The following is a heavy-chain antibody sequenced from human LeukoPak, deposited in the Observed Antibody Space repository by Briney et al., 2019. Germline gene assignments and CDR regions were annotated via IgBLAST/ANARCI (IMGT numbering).Heavy chain of an antibody. CDR2: IIPIFGTA. V-gene: IGHV1-69*05. D-gene: IGHD3-3*01. CDR3: ARERPITIFGVAHYYYYYMDV. J-gene: IGHJ6*03. CDR1: GGTFSSYA. Sequence: PVKVSCKASGGTFSSYAISWVRQAPGQGLECMGGIIPIFGTANYAQKFQGRVTITTDESTSTAYMELSSLRSEDTAVYYCARERPITIFGVAHYYYYYMDVWGKGTTVTVSS.